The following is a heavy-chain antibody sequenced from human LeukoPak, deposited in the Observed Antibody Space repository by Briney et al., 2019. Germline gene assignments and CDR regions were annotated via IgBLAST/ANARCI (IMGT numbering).Heavy chain of an antibody. CDR1: GYSFTSYW. D-gene: IGHD6-19*01. J-gene: IGHJ4*02. CDR2: IDPSDSYT. Sequence: GESLKISCKGSGYSFTSYWISWVRQMPGKGLEWMGRIDPSDSYTNYSPSFQGHVTISADKSISTAYLQWSSLKALDTAMYYCARQGVAGRYYFDYWGQGTLVTVSS. V-gene: IGHV5-10-1*01. CDR3: ARQGVAGRYYFDY.